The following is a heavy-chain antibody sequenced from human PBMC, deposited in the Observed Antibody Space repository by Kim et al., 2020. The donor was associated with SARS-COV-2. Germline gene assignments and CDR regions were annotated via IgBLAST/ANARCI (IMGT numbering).Heavy chain of an antibody. CDR2: INPSGGST. D-gene: IGHD4-17*01. CDR1: GYTFTSYY. V-gene: IGHV1-46*01. CDR3: ARDFTTVTTFDYYYGMDV. J-gene: IGHJ6*02. Sequence: ASVKVSCKASGYTFTSYYMHWVRQAPGQGLEWMGIINPSGGSTSYAQKFQGRVTMTRDTSTSTVYMELSSLRSEDTAVYYWARDFTTVTTFDYYYGMDVWGQGTTVTVSS.